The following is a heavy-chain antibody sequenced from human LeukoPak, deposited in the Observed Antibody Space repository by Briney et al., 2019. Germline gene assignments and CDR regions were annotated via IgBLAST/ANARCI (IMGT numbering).Heavy chain of an antibody. J-gene: IGHJ6*03. Sequence: SVKVSCKASGYTFTSYYMHWVRQAPGQGLEWMGIINPSGGSTSYAQKFQGRVTVTRDTSTSTVYMELSSLRSEDTAVYYCARDSRGVRGTSRYYYMDVWGKGTTVTISS. CDR3: ARDSRGVRGTSRYYYMDV. V-gene: IGHV1-46*01. D-gene: IGHD1-1*01. CDR1: GYTFTSYY. CDR2: INPSGGST.